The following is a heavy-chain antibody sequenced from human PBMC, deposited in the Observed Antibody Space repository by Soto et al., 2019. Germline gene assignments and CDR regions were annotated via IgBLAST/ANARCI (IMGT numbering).Heavy chain of an antibody. Sequence: GGSLRLSCAASGFTFSSYAMSWVRQAPGKGLEWVSAISGSGGSTYYADSVKGRFTISRDNSKNTLYLQMNSLRAEDTAVYYRAKGRTKRITMIVVVANYFDYWGQGTMVTVSS. D-gene: IGHD3-22*01. V-gene: IGHV3-23*01. CDR2: ISGSGGST. CDR1: GFTFSSYA. J-gene: IGHJ4*02. CDR3: AKGRTKRITMIVVVANYFDY.